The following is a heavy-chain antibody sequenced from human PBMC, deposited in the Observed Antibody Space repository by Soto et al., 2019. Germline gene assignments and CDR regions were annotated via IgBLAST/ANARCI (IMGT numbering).Heavy chain of an antibody. CDR3: ARAGNIVVVTATHNWFDP. CDR1: GDSISSNDYY. Sequence: TSETLSLTCTVSGDSISSNDYYWGWIRQPPGKGLEWIGSIYYSGSTYYNPSLKSRVTISVDTSKTQFSLNLSSVTAADTAVYYCARAGNIVVVTATHNWFDPWGQGTLVTVSS. V-gene: IGHV4-39*01. CDR2: IYYSGST. D-gene: IGHD2-21*02. J-gene: IGHJ5*02.